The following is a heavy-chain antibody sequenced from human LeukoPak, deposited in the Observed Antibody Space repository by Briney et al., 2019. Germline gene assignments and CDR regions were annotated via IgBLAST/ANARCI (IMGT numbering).Heavy chain of an antibody. CDR1: GFTFSSYS. V-gene: IGHV3-21*01. Sequence: GGSLRLSCAASGFTFSSYSMNWVRQAPGKGLEWVSSISSSSSYIYYADSVKGRFTISRDNAKNSLYLQMNSLRAEDTAVYYCAVEMATIRSPRPLDYWGQGTLVTVSS. J-gene: IGHJ4*02. CDR3: AVEMATIRSPRPLDY. D-gene: IGHD5-24*01. CDR2: ISSSSSYI.